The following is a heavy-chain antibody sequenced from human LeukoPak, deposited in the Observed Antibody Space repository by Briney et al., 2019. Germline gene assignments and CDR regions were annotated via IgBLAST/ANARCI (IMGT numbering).Heavy chain of an antibody. CDR2: IKRDGSEK. CDR3: ARDHTVGQWPTHFDS. CDR1: GFTFSSHW. D-gene: IGHD6-19*01. V-gene: IGHV3-7*01. Sequence: GGSLRLSCAASGFTFSSHWMNWVRQAPGKGLEWVANIKRDGSEKYYVDSVKGRFTISRDNAKNSLYLQMNSLRAEDTAVYYCARDHTVGQWPTHFDSWGQGTLVTVSS. J-gene: IGHJ4*02.